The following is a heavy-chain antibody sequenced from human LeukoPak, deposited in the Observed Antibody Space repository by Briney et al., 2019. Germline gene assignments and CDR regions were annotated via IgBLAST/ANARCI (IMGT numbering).Heavy chain of an antibody. CDR3: ARHAPLDASRYEDY. D-gene: IGHD1-1*01. Sequence: SETLSLTCTVSGGSTSSYYWGWIRQPPGKGLEWIGSIYYSGSTYYNPSLKSRVTISVDTSKNQFSLKLSSVTAADTAVYYCARHAPLDASRYEDYWGQGTLVTVSS. CDR1: GGSTSSYY. V-gene: IGHV4-39*01. CDR2: IYYSGST. J-gene: IGHJ4*02.